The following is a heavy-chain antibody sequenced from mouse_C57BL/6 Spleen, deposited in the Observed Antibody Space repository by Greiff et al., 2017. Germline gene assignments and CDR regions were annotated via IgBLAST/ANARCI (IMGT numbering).Heavy chain of an antibody. CDR2: IWSGGST. D-gene: IGHD2-1*01. CDR3: ARNKGNYYYYAMDY. Sequence: VQLQQSGPGLVQPSQSLSITCTVSGFSLTSYGVHWVRQSPGKGLEWLGVIWSGGSTDYNAAFISRLSISKDNSKRQVFFKMNSLQADDTAICYCARNKGNYYYYAMDYWGQGTSVTVSS. J-gene: IGHJ4*01. V-gene: IGHV2-2*01. CDR1: GFSLTSYG.